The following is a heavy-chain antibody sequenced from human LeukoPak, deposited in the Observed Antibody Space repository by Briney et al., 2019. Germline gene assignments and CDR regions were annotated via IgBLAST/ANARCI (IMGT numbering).Heavy chain of an antibody. CDR1: GFTFSSYS. CDR3: ARDHGVGGYFDY. J-gene: IGHJ4*02. CDR2: ISSSSSYI. D-gene: IGHD3-10*01. V-gene: IGHV3-21*01. Sequence: PGRSLRLSCAASGFTFSSYSMNWVRQAPGKGLEWVSSISSSSSYIYYADSVKGRFTISRDNAKNSLYLQMNSLRAEDTAVYYCARDHGVGGYFDYWGQGTLVTVSS.